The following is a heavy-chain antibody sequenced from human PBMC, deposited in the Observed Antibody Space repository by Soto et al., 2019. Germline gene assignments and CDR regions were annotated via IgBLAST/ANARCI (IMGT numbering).Heavy chain of an antibody. CDR2: ISGSGGST. J-gene: IGHJ5*02. V-gene: IGHV3-23*01. CDR3: ARMHQAAGTP. CDR1: GFTFSSYS. Sequence: HPGGSLRLSCAASGFTFSSYSMSWVRQAPGKGLEWVSAISGSGGSTYYADSVKGRFTISRDNSKNTLYLQMNSLRAEDTAVYYCARMHQAAGTPWGQGTLVTVSS. D-gene: IGHD6-13*01.